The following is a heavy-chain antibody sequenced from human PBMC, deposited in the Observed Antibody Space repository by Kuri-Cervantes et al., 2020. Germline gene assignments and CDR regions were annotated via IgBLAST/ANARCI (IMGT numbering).Heavy chain of an antibody. CDR2: LFVGGSS. J-gene: IGHJ6*02. Sequence: GGSLRLSCAASGFTVSDNYMSWVRQAPGRGLEWVSALFVGGSSYHADSVKGRYIISRDSSKNTVHLQMSSLRAEDTALYYCAKETYCSSTSCGYGMDVWGQGTTVTASS. CDR1: GFTVSDNY. D-gene: IGHD2-2*01. CDR3: AKETYCSSTSCGYGMDV. V-gene: IGHV3-53*05.